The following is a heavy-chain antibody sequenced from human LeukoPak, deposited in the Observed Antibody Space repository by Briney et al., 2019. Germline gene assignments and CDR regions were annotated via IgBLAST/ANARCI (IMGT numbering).Heavy chain of an antibody. Sequence: SETLSLTCAVYGGSFSGYYWSWIRQPPGKGLEWIGEINHSGSTNYNPSLKSRVTISVDTSKNQFSLKLSSVTAADTAVYYCARGHRSYGYRGYFDYWGQGTLVTVSS. J-gene: IGHJ4*02. D-gene: IGHD5-18*01. CDR2: INHSGST. CDR3: ARGHRSYGYRGYFDY. V-gene: IGHV4-34*01. CDR1: GGSFSGYY.